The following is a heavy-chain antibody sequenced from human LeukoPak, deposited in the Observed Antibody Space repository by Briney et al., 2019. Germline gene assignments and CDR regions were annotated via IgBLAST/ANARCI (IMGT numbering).Heavy chain of an antibody. CDR2: VSGSGGST. Sequence: GGSLRLSCAASGFTFSSYAMNWVRQAPGKGLEWVSGVSGSGGSTYYADCVKGRFTISRDNSKNALYLQMNSLRAEDTAVYYCATDKGSSGWSNWGQGTLVSVSS. V-gene: IGHV3-23*01. CDR3: ATDKGSSGWSN. J-gene: IGHJ4*02. CDR1: GFTFSSYA. D-gene: IGHD6-19*01.